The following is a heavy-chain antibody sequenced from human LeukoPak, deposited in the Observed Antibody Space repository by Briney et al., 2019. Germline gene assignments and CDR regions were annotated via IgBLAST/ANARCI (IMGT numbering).Heavy chain of an antibody. Sequence: SVKVSCKASGGTFSSYAISWVRQAPGQGLEWMGGIIPIFGTANYAQKFQGRVTITADESTSTAYMELSSLRSEDTAVYYCARGAGYSSSWYVYYYDYWGQGTLVTVSS. V-gene: IGHV1-69*13. D-gene: IGHD6-13*01. CDR1: GGTFSSYA. J-gene: IGHJ4*02. CDR2: IIPIFGTA. CDR3: ARGAGYSSSWYVYYYDY.